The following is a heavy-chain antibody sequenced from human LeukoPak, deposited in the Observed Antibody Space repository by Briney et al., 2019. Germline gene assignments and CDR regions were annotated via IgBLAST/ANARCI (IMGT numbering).Heavy chain of an antibody. CDR2: INSDGSST. Sequence: GGSLRLSCAASGFTFSSYWMHWVRQAPGKGLVWVSRINSDGSSTSYADSVKGRSTISRDNAKNTLYLQMNSLRAEDTAVYYCARGAPVYSSSSRTFDYWGQGTLVTVSS. CDR3: ARGAPVYSSSSRTFDY. CDR1: GFTFSSYW. D-gene: IGHD6-6*01. V-gene: IGHV3-74*01. J-gene: IGHJ4*02.